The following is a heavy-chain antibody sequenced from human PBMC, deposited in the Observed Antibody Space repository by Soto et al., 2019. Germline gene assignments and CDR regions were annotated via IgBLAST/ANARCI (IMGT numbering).Heavy chain of an antibody. V-gene: IGHV1-8*01. CDR3: ERGGLRYFDWLSKFDY. J-gene: IGHJ4*02. Sequence: QVQLVQSGAEVKKPGASVKVSCKASGYTFTSYDINWVRQATGQGLEWMGWMNPNSGNTGYAQKFQGRVTMTRNTSISTAYMELSSLRSEDTAVYYCERGGLRYFDWLSKFDYWGQGTLVTVSS. CDR1: GYTFTSYD. D-gene: IGHD3-9*01. CDR2: MNPNSGNT.